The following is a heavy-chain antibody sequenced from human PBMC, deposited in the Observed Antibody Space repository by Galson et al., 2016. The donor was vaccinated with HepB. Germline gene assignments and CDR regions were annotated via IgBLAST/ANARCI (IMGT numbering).Heavy chain of an antibody. V-gene: IGHV3-33*01. J-gene: IGHJ4*02. CDR1: GFTFSSYG. CDR2: IWYDGSNK. D-gene: IGHD6-13*01. CDR3: VREDSAIAAASFDY. Sequence: SLRLSCAASGFTFSSYGMHWVRQAPGKGLEWVALIWYDGSNKYYADPVKGRFTISRDNSKNTLYLQMNSLRAEDTAVYYCVREDSAIAAASFDYWGQGTLVTVSS.